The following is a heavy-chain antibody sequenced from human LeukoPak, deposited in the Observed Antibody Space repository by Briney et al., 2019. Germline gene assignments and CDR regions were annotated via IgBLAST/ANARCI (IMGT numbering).Heavy chain of an antibody. CDR3: ARASAEWLDYFDY. CDR2: INHSGST. V-gene: IGHV4-34*01. Sequence: PSETLSLTCAVYGGSFSGYYWSWIRQPPGKGLEWIGEINHSGSTNYNPSLKSRVTISVDTSKNQFSLKLSSVTAADTAVYYCARASAEWLDYFDYWGQGTLVTVSS. D-gene: IGHD6-19*01. J-gene: IGHJ4*02. CDR1: GGSFSGYY.